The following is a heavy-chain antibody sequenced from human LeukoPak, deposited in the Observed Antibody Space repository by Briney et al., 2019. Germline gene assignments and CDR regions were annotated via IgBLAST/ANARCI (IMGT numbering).Heavy chain of an antibody. D-gene: IGHD6-19*01. CDR2: IYHSGST. J-gene: IGHJ4*02. V-gene: IGHV4-38-2*02. CDR3: ARDRPVAVAGPRVFDY. Sequence: SETLSLTCTVSGYSISSGYYSGWIRQPPGKGLEWIGSIYHSGSTYYNPSLKSRVTISVDTSKNQFSLKLSSVTAADTAVYYCARDRPVAVAGPRVFDYWGQGTLVTVSS. CDR1: GYSISSGYY.